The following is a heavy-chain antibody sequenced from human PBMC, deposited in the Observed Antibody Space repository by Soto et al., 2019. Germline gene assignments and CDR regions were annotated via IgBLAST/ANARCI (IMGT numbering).Heavy chain of an antibody. J-gene: IGHJ4*02. Sequence: QVQLQESGPGLVKPSETLSLTCTVSGGSVSSGSYYWSWIRQPPGKGLEWIGYIYYSGSTNYNPSLKSRVTISVDTSKNQFSLKLSSVTAADTAVYYCAGAGGDDFDYWGQGTLVTVSS. D-gene: IGHD3-16*01. CDR2: IYYSGST. CDR1: GGSVSSGSYY. CDR3: AGAGGDDFDY. V-gene: IGHV4-61*01.